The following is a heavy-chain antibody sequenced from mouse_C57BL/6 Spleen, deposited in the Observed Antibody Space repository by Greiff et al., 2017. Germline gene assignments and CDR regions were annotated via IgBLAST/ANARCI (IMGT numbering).Heavy chain of an antibody. J-gene: IGHJ3*01. D-gene: IGHD3-2*02. CDR3: ARSADSSGYWFAY. V-gene: IGHV1-61*01. CDR2: IYPSDSET. Sequence: QVQLQQPGAELVRPGSSVKLSCKASGYTFTSYWMDWVKQRPGQGLEWIGNIYPSDSETHYNQKFKDKATLTVDKSSSTAYMQLSSLTSEDSAVYYCARSADSSGYWFAYWGQGTLVTVSA. CDR1: GYTFTSYW.